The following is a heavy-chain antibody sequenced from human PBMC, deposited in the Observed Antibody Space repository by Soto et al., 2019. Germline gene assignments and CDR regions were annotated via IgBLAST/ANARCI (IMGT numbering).Heavy chain of an antibody. J-gene: IGHJ5*02. Sequence: PGGSLRLSCAASGFTFSSYAMHWVRQAPGKGLERVAVISYDGSNKYYADTVKGRFTITRDNSKNKLYLQMNSLRAEDMAVYYCARDSGGGIVLVPAAPFDPWGQGT. D-gene: IGHD2-2*01. V-gene: IGHV3-30-3*01. CDR1: GFTFSSYA. CDR2: ISYDGSNK. CDR3: ARDSGGGIVLVPAAPFDP.